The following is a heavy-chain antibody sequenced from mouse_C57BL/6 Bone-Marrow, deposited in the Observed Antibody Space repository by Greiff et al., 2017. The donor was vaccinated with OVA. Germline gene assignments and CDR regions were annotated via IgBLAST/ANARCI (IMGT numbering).Heavy chain of an antibody. D-gene: IGHD2-1*01. CDR3: ARSRGNYGCFDV. Sequence: VMLVESGAELARPGASVKLSCKASGYTFTSYGISWVKQRTGQGLEWIGEIYPRSGNTYYNEKFKGKATLTADKSSSTAYMELRSLTSEDYAVEFCARSRGNYGCFDVWGTGTTVTVSS. CDR2: IYPRSGNT. J-gene: IGHJ1*03. V-gene: IGHV1-81*01. CDR1: GYTFTSYG.